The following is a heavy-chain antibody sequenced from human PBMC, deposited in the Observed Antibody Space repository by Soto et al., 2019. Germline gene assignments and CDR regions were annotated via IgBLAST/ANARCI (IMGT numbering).Heavy chain of an antibody. J-gene: IGHJ5*02. CDR3: VRYGTKTLRDWFDP. V-gene: IGHV4-4*07. CDR2: IYATGTT. Sequence: SETLSLTCTVSVASISGFYWSWIRKSAGKGLEWIGRIYATGTTDYNPSLKSRVMMSVDTSKKQFSLKLRSVTAADTAVYYWVRYGTKTLRDWFDPWGQGT. D-gene: IGHD1-1*01. CDR1: VASISGFY.